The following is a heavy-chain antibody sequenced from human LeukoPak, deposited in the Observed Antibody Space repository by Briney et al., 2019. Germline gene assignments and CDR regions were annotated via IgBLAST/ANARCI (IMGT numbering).Heavy chain of an antibody. CDR3: AKDGSLWFGGYYFDY. CDR1: GFTFSSYG. V-gene: IGHV3-30*02. CDR2: IRYDGSNK. Sequence: PGGSLRLSCAASGFTFSSYGMHWVRQAPGKGLEWVAFIRYDGSNKYYADSVKGRFTISRDNSKNTLYLQMNSLRAEDTAVYYCAKDGSLWFGGYYFDYRGQGTLVTVSS. D-gene: IGHD3-10*01. J-gene: IGHJ4*02.